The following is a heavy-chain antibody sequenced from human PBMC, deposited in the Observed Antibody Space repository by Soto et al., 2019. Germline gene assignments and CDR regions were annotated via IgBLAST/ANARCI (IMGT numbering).Heavy chain of an antibody. CDR1: GFTFSSYA. D-gene: IGHD6-13*01. CDR3: AKVSSINWYRRVNWFDP. CDR2: ISGNAGST. J-gene: IGHJ5*02. V-gene: IGHV3-23*01. Sequence: GGSLRLSCAASGFTFSSYAMSWVRQAPGRGLDWVSAISGNAGSTYYADSVKGRFTISRDNSKNTLYLQMNSLRAEDTAIYYCAKVSSINWYRRVNWFDPWGQGTLVTVSS.